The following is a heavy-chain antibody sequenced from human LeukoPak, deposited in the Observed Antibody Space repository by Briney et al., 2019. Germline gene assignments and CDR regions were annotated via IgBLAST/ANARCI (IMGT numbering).Heavy chain of an antibody. CDR2: IIPILGIA. J-gene: IGHJ3*02. CDR1: GGTFSSYA. CDR3: ARDPASYYDILTGYFHGAFDI. Sequence: SVKVSCKASGGTFSSYAISWVRQAPGQGLEWMGRIIPILGIANYAQKFQGRVKITADKSTSTAYMELSSLRSEDTAVYYCARDPASYYDILTGYFHGAFDIWGQGTMVTVSS. V-gene: IGHV1-69*10. D-gene: IGHD3-9*01.